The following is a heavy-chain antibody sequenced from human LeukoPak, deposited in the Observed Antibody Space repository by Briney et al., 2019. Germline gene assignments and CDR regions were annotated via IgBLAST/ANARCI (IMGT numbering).Heavy chain of an antibody. CDR3: ARVAAAGFVDYMDV. D-gene: IGHD6-13*01. CDR1: GGSFSGYY. J-gene: IGHJ6*03. Sequence: SETLSLTCAVYGGSFSGYYWSWIRQPPGKGLEWIGSIYHSGSTYYNPSLKSRVTLSVDTSKNQFSLKLSSVTAADTAVYYCARVAAAGFVDYMDVWGKGTTVTVSS. CDR2: IYHSGST. V-gene: IGHV4-34*01.